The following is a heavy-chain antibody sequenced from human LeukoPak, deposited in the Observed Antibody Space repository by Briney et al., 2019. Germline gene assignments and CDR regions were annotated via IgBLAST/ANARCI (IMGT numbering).Heavy chain of an antibody. V-gene: IGHV3-33*01. CDR1: GFTFSSYG. CDR3: AREKALYYYDSSGYLDY. CDR2: IWYDGSNK. J-gene: IGHJ4*02. D-gene: IGHD3-22*01. Sequence: PGGSLRLSCAASGFTFSSYGMHWVRQAPGKGLEWVAVIWYDGSNKYYADSVKGRFTISRDNSKNTLYLQMNSLRAEDTAVYYCAREKALYYYDSSGYLDYWGQGTLVTVSS.